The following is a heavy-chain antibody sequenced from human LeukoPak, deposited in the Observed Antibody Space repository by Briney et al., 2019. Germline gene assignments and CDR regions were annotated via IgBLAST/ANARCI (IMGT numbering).Heavy chain of an antibody. V-gene: IGHV3-48*03. CDR2: ISSSGSTI. J-gene: IGHJ4*02. CDR1: GFTFSSYE. Sequence: GGSLRLSCAASGFTFSSYERNWVRQAPGKGLEWVSFISSSGSTIYYADSVKGRFTISRDNARNSLYLQMNSLRAEDTAIYHCARVRSTRSSIKLVAFDYWGQGTLVSVSS. D-gene: IGHD6-13*01. CDR3: ARVRSTRSSIKLVAFDY.